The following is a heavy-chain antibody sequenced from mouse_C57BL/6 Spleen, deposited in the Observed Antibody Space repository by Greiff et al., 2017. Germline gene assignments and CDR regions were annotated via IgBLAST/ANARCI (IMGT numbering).Heavy chain of an antibody. J-gene: IGHJ4*01. CDR3: ARGSGTDAIDY. CDR2: INPYTGGT. V-gene: IGHV1-19*01. CDR1: GYTFTDYY. Sequence: EVQLQQSGPVLVKPGASVKMSCKASGYTFTDYYMNWVKQSHGKSLEWIGVINPYTGGTSYNQKFKGKATLTVNKSSSTAYMELNSLTSEDSAVYCCARGSGTDAIDYWGQGTSVTVSS. D-gene: IGHD1-3*01.